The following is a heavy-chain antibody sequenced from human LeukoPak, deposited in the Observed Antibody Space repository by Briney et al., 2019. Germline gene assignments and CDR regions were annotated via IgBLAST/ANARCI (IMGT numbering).Heavy chain of an antibody. CDR3: ATGLPLQYFHL. J-gene: IGHJ1*01. CDR2: FDPEDGQT. V-gene: IGHV1-24*01. Sequence: ASVKVSCKASGGTFSSYAISWVRQAPGQGLEWMGGFDPEDGQTVYAQNFQGRVTMTEDTSTDPAYMELSSLKSEDTAVYYCATGLPLQYFHLWGQGTLITVSS. D-gene: IGHD5/OR15-5a*01. CDR1: GGTFSSYA.